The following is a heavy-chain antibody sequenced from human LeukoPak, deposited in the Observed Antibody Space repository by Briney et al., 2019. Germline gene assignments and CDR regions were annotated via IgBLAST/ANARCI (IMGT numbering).Heavy chain of an antibody. CDR1: GGSISSSSYY. V-gene: IGHV4-39*01. CDR3: ARGFIYYDSSGYYYQRLGYYFDY. CDR2: IYHSGST. J-gene: IGHJ4*02. Sequence: SETLSLTCSVSGGSISSSSYYWGWIRQPPGKGLEWIGSIYHSGSTYYNPSLKSRVTISVDTSKNQFSLKLSSVTAADTAVYYCARGFIYYDSSGYYYQRLGYYFDYWGQGTLATVSS. D-gene: IGHD3-22*01.